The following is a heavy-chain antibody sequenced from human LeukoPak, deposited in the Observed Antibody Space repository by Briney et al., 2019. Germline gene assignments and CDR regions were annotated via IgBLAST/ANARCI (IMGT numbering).Heavy chain of an antibody. CDR1: GYSFRRNG. CDR3: ARDVNYAFDY. V-gene: IGHV1-18*01. Sequence: GASVKVSCKSSGYSFRRNGISWVRQAPGQGLEWMAWISANSGNTNYAQNFQDRVTLTTDTSTSTAYMALRSLRSDDTAVYYCARDVNYAFDYWGQGTLVTVSS. J-gene: IGHJ4*02. CDR2: ISANSGNT. D-gene: IGHD3-16*01.